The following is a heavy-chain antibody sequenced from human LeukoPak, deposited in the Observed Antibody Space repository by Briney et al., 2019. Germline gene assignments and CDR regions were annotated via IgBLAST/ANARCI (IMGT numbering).Heavy chain of an antibody. V-gene: IGHV3-48*01. D-gene: IGHD3/OR15-3a*01. Sequence: PGGSLRLSCAASGFTFSYYNMNWVRQAPGKGLEWVSYISSSSSTIYYADSVKGRFTISRDNAKNSLYLQMNSLRAEDTAVYYCARGDDFSYDYWGQGTLVTVSS. CDR2: ISSSSSTI. J-gene: IGHJ4*02. CDR3: ARGDDFSYDY. CDR1: GFTFSYYN.